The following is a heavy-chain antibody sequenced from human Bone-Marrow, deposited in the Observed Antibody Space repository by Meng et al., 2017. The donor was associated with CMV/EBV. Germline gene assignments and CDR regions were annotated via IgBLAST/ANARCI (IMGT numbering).Heavy chain of an antibody. Sequence: SLKISCTASGFTFDDYAMHWVRQAPGKGLEWVSGISWNSGSIGYADSVKGRFTISRDNAKNSLYLQMNSLRAEDTAVYYCARDLGYCSSTSCFSFGMDVWGQGTTVTVSS. D-gene: IGHD2-2*01. V-gene: IGHV3-9*01. CDR2: ISWNSGSI. J-gene: IGHJ6*02. CDR1: GFTFDDYA. CDR3: ARDLGYCSSTSCFSFGMDV.